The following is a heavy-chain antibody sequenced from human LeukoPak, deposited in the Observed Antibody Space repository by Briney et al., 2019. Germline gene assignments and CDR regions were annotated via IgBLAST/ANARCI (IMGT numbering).Heavy chain of an antibody. D-gene: IGHD1-7*01. CDR3: TTRPLTGTTTYYYYYMDV. V-gene: IGHV3-15*01. CDR1: GFTFSNAW. Sequence: GGSLRLSCAASGFTFSNAWMSWVRQAPGKGLEWGGRIKSKTDGGTTDYAAPVKGRFTISSDDSKNTLYLQMNSLKTEDTAVYYCTTRPLTGTTTYYYYYMDVWGKGTTVTVSS. CDR2: IKSKTDGGTT. J-gene: IGHJ6*03.